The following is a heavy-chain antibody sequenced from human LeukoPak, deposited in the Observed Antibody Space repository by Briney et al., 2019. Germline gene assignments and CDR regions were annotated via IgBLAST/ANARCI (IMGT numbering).Heavy chain of an antibody. CDR2: IKSNNDGGTT. V-gene: IGHV3-15*01. D-gene: IGHD2-21*01. CDR1: GFIFNKAW. Sequence: GGSLRLSCAASGFIFNKAWMNWVRQGPGKGPEWVGRIKSNNDGGTTDYASPVEGRFIISRDDSKNTIYLQMNRLIIDDTAIYYCTPVMVEDRGFWGQGTLDTVSS. J-gene: IGHJ4*02. CDR3: TPVMVEDRGF.